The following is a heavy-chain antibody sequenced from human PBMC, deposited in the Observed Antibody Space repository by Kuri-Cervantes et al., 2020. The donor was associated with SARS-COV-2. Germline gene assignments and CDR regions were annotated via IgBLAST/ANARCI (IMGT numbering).Heavy chain of an antibody. V-gene: IGHV1-69*06. J-gene: IGHJ4*02. CDR3: ARTPSYYGWAAIKLDVPEYYFDY. CDR2: IIPIFGTA. Sequence: SVKVSCKASGGTFSSYAISWVRQAPGQGLEWMGGIIPIFGTANYAQKSQGRVTITADKSTSTAYMELSSLRSEDTAVYYCARTPSYYGWAAIKLDVPEYYFDYWGQGTLVTVSS. CDR1: GGTFSSYA. D-gene: IGHD3-10*01.